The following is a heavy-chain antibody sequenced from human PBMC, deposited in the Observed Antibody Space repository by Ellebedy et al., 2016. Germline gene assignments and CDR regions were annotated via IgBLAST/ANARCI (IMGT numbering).Heavy chain of an antibody. D-gene: IGHD6-6*01. J-gene: IGHJ6*03. CDR3: GLAARQYYYMDV. V-gene: IGHV1-46*01. CDR2: INPSGGST. CDR1: GYTFTSYY. Sequence: ASVKVSCXASGYTFTSYYMHWVRQAPGQGLEWMGIINPSGGSTNYAQKLQGRVTMTTDTSTSTAYMELRSLRSDDTAVYYCGLAARQYYYMDVWGKGTTVTVSS.